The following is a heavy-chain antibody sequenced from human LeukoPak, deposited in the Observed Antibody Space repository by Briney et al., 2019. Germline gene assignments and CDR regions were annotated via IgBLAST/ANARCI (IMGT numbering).Heavy chain of an antibody. CDR2: FSNSGTT. CDR3: ARGSNWGDY. CDR1: GASISDYY. D-gene: IGHD7-27*01. V-gene: IGHV4-59*12. Sequence: PSETLSLTCTVSGASISDYYWSWIRQPPGKGLEWIGFFSNSGTTNYNPSLKSRVTMSVDTSKNQFSLKLSSVTAADTAVYYYARGSNWGDYWGQGTLVTVSS. J-gene: IGHJ4*02.